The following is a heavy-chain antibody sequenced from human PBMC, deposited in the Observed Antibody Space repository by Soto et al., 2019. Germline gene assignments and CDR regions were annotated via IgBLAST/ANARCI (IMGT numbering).Heavy chain of an antibody. CDR2: IKQDGSEK. CDR3: ARDRYTGGPYSFVSSWFDP. Sequence: GGSLRLSCAASGFTFSSYWMSWVRQAPGKGLEWVANIKQDGSEKYYVDSVKGRFTISRDNAKNSLYPQMNSLRAEDTAVYYCARDRYTGGPYSFVSSWFDPWGQGTLVTVSS. D-gene: IGHD6-13*01. V-gene: IGHV3-7*03. CDR1: GFTFSSYW. J-gene: IGHJ5*02.